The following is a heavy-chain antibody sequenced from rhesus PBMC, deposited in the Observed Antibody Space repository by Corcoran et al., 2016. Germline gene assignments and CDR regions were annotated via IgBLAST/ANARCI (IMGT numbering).Heavy chain of an antibody. CDR3: ARFSGYYPNFDY. V-gene: IGHV4-165*02. J-gene: IGHJ4*01. CDR1: GGSISGYY. Sequence: QVQLQESGPGLVKPSETLSLTCAVSGGSISGYYWNWIRQPPGKGREWIGYIGGSSGTPYYTPSPKSLVTISPDTSTPQFSLQLTSVTAADTAVYYCARFSGYYPNFDYWGQGVLVTVSS. CDR2: IGGSSGTP. D-gene: IGHD3-28*01.